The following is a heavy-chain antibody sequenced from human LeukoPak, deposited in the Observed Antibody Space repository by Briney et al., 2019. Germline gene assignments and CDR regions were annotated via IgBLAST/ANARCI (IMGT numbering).Heavy chain of an antibody. V-gene: IGHV3-30-3*01. J-gene: IGHJ4*02. D-gene: IGHD3-10*01. Sequence: GGSLRLSCAASGFTFSGHVMYWVRQTPGKGLEWVAVISSDGTNIWYAGSVKGRFSISRDNSKNTLYLQMNSLRVEDTAVYYCARGLYGSGIMSYFDNWGQGNLVTVSS. CDR2: ISSDGTNI. CDR1: GFTFSGHV. CDR3: ARGLYGSGIMSYFDN.